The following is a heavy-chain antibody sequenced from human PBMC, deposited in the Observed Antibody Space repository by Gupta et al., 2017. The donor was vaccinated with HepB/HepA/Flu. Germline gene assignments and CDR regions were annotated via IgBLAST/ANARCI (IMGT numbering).Heavy chain of an antibody. D-gene: IGHD2-2*01. V-gene: IGHV4-39*01. CDR3: ARQERGSCSSRSCYIDS. CDR2: VYYSGTT. CDR1: GCSISSANHY. J-gene: IGHJ5*01. Sequence: QLQLQESGPRLVKPSETLSLTCTVSGCSISSANHYWGWIRQAPGKGLEWIGSVYYSGTTYCNPSLQSRVTISVDTSKNQFSLNLSSVTAADTAVYYCARQERGSCSSRSCYIDSWGQGTLVTVSS.